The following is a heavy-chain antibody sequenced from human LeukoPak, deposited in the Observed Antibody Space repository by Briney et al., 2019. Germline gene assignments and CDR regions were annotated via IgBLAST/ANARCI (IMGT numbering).Heavy chain of an antibody. CDR1: GGYISNNY. Sequence: PSETLSLTCTVSGGYISNNYWSWIRHPPGKGLEWIGYIYYSGSTNYNPSLKSRVTISVDTSKNQFSLKLSSVTATDTAVYYCARHPGNDFGDYETDWGQGTLVTVSS. J-gene: IGHJ4*02. CDR2: IYYSGST. V-gene: IGHV4-59*08. CDR3: ARHPGNDFGDYETD. D-gene: IGHD4-17*01.